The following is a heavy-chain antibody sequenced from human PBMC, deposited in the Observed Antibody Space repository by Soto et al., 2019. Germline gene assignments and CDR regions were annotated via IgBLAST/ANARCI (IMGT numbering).Heavy chain of an antibody. Sequence: QVQVVQSRAEVKKPGASVKVSCKTSGYTCSDYDINWVRQAPGQGLEWMGWVSPDNGNAGYAQHFQGRVTLTSDTSISTAYMELSSLTSEDTAVYYCEVTTGYWGQGTMVTVSS. CDR2: VSPDNGNA. D-gene: IGHD2-21*02. J-gene: IGHJ4*02. CDR1: GYTCSDYD. CDR3: EVTTGY. V-gene: IGHV1-8*01.